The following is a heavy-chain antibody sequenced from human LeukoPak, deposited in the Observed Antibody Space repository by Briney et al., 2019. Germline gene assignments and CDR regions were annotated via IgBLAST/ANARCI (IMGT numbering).Heavy chain of an antibody. Sequence: SETLSLTCTVSGGSISSSVYYWGWIRQPPGKGVEWIGSIYYSGSTYYNPSLKSRVTISVDTSKNQFSLKLSSVTAADTAVYYCASREGSYGYGEDYWGQGTLVTVSS. V-gene: IGHV4-39*07. CDR3: ASREGSYGYGEDY. D-gene: IGHD5-18*01. CDR1: GGSISSSVYY. CDR2: IYYSGST. J-gene: IGHJ4*02.